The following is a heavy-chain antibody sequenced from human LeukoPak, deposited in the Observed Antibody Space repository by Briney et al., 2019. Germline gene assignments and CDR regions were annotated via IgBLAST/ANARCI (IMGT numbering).Heavy chain of an antibody. V-gene: IGHV3-30*02. J-gene: IGHJ4*02. Sequence: GGSLRLSCATSGFNTYGLHWVRQAAGKGLEWLAFIRNDGGIKFYADSVKGRFTISRDNSKNTLYLQMNGLRAEDTAVYYCTKDSRQFWSGLFDYWGQGILVTVSS. CDR2: IRNDGGIK. CDR3: TKDSRQFWSGLFDY. CDR1: GFNTYG. D-gene: IGHD3-3*02.